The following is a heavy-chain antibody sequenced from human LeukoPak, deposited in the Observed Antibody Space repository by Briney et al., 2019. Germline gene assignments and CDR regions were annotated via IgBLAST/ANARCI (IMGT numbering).Heavy chain of an antibody. V-gene: IGHV3-21*01. Sequence: GGSLRLSCAASGFTFSSYSMNWVRQAPGKGLEWVSSISSSSSYIYYADSVKGRFTISRDNAKNSLYLQVNSLRAEDTAVYYCARLSPGSGWFDPWGQGTLVTVSS. D-gene: IGHD6-19*01. CDR2: ISSSSSYI. CDR3: ARLSPGSGWFDP. CDR1: GFTFSSYS. J-gene: IGHJ5*02.